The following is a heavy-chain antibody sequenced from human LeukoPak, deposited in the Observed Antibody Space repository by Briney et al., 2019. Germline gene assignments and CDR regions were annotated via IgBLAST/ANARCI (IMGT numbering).Heavy chain of an antibody. V-gene: IGHV1-8*01. CDR2: MNPNSGNT. CDR3: ARDQTDCSTTSCYKFHYGLDV. CDR1: GFTFTSHD. J-gene: IGHJ6*02. Sequence: ASVKVSCKASGFTFTSHDYNWVRQATGQGLEWMGWMNPNSGNTGYAQKFQGRVTMTRDTSITTVYMELSSLRSEDTAVYYCARDQTDCSTTSCYKFHYGLDVWGQGTTVTVSS. D-gene: IGHD2-2*02.